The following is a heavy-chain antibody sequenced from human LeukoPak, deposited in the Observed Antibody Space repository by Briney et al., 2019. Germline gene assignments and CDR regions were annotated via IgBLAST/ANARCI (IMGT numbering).Heavy chain of an antibody. D-gene: IGHD5-18*01. J-gene: IGHJ4*02. CDR3: ARGHRLDTAMDQLFDY. Sequence: GGSLRLSCAASGFTFSSYAMHWVRQAPGKGLEWVAVISYDGSNKYYADSVKGRFTISRDNSKNTLYLQMNSLRAEDTAVYYCARGHRLDTAMDQLFDYWGQGTLVTVSS. CDR2: ISYDGSNK. V-gene: IGHV3-30-3*01. CDR1: GFTFSSYA.